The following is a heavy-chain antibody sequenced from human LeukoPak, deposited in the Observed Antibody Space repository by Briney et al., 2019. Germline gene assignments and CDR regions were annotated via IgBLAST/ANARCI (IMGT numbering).Heavy chain of an antibody. CDR2: NWNGGST. CDR3: ARDHDYDSGSYPLDY. D-gene: IGHD3-10*01. Sequence: PGGSLRLSCAASGFTFDDYGMSWGRQAPGKGLEWVSGNWNGGSTGYADSVKGRFTISRDNVKNSLYLQMNSLRAEDTALYHCARDHDYDSGSYPLDYWGQGTLVTVSS. CDR1: GFTFDDYG. J-gene: IGHJ4*02. V-gene: IGHV3-20*01.